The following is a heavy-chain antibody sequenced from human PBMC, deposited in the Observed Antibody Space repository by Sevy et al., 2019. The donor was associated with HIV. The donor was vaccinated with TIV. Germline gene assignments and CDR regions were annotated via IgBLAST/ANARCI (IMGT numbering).Heavy chain of an antibody. CDR1: GFTFSSYW. CDR3: ARDCSSTSCLWGLDV. V-gene: IGHV3-7*03. Sequence: GGSLRLPCAASGFTFSSYWMTWVRQAPGKGLEWVANIKKDGSEKYYGDSVKGRFTISRDNAKKSLYLQMNSLRAEDTAVYYCARDCSSTSCLWGLDVWGQGTTVTVSS. D-gene: IGHD2-2*01. J-gene: IGHJ6*02. CDR2: IKKDGSEK.